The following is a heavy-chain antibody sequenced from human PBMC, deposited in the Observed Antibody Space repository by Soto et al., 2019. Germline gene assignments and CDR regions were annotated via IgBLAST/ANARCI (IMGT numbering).Heavy chain of an antibody. CDR1: GFSLSTSGVG. J-gene: IGHJ4*02. CDR3: AHTSYYYDSSGYFDY. V-gene: IGHV2-5*02. Sequence: KESGPTLVKPTQTLTLTCTFSGFSLSTSGVGVGWIRQPPGKALEWLALIYWDDDKRYSPSLKSRLTITKDTSKNQVVLTMTNMDPVDTATYYCAHTSYYYDSSGYFDYWGQGTLVTVSS. CDR2: IYWDDDK. D-gene: IGHD3-22*01.